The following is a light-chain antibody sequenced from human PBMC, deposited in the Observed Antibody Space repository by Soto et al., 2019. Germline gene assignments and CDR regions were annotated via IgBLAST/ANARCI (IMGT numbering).Light chain of an antibody. Sequence: DIQMTQSPSSLSASIGDRVTITCRASQNINNYLNWYQYKPGTAPKLLIDGASSLQSGVPARFGGSGSGTDFNLTISNLQPEDFATYCCQQSSSNSPLTFGQGTRLEIK. CDR1: QNINNY. CDR2: GAS. CDR3: QQSSSNSPLT. V-gene: IGKV1-39*01. J-gene: IGKJ5*01.